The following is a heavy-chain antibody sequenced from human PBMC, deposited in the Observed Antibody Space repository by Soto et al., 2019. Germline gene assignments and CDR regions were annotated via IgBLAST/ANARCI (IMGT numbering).Heavy chain of an antibody. Sequence: GSLRLSCAASGFTFSSYAISWVRQAPGKGLEWVSAISGSGGSTYYADSVKGRFTISRDNSKNTLYLQINSLRAEDTAVYYCAKDGGSYYTYYYGMDVWGQGTTVTVSS. CDR2: ISGSGGST. J-gene: IGHJ6*02. CDR3: AKDGGSYYTYYYGMDV. CDR1: GFTFSSYA. D-gene: IGHD1-26*01. V-gene: IGHV3-23*01.